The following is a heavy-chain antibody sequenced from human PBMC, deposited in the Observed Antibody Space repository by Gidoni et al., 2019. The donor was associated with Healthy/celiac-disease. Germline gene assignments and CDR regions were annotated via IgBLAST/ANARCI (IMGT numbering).Heavy chain of an antibody. CDR2: MNTNSGNT. J-gene: IGHJ4*02. V-gene: IGHV1-8*01. Sequence: QVQLVQSGAEVNKPGASVKVSCKASGYTFTSYDINWVRQATGQGLEWMGWMNTNSGNTGYAQKCQGRVTMTRNNSISTAYMELSSLRSEDTAVYYCARGHGLWSLPNIDYWGQGTLVTVSS. CDR3: ARGHGLWSLPNIDY. CDR1: GYTFTSYD. D-gene: IGHD2-8*01.